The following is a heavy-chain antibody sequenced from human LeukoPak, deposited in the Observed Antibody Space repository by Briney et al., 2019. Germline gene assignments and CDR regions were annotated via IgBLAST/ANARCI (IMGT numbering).Heavy chain of an antibody. CDR3: ARSRAEKVPVWGSYRHHDAFDI. J-gene: IGHJ3*02. D-gene: IGHD3-16*02. CDR1: GYSFPNYW. V-gene: IGHV5-51*01. CDR2: IY. Sequence: RGESLKISCKGSGYSFPNYWIGWLRQMPGKGLEWMGIIYKPSFQGQVTISADKSISTAYLQWSSLKASDTAMYYCARSRAEKVPVWGSYRHHDAFDIWGQGTRVTVSP.